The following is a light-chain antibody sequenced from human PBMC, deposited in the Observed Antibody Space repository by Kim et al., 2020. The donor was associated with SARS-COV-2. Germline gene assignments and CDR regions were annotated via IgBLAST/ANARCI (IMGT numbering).Light chain of an antibody. V-gene: IGKV1-39*01. Sequence: DIQMTQSPSSLSASVGDRVTITCRASQSVRTYLNWYQQKPGKAPKLLIYAASNLQGGVPSRFSGSGSGTDFTLTISSLQPEDFATYYCQQSHSTPLTFCGGTKVDIK. CDR1: QSVRTY. CDR2: AAS. J-gene: IGKJ4*01. CDR3: QQSHSTPLT.